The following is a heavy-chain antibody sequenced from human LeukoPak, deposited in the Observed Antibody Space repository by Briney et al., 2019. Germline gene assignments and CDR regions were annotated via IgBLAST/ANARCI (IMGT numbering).Heavy chain of an antibody. CDR2: IYYSGST. CDR3: ARYLEAVVVVAA. J-gene: IGHJ3*01. D-gene: IGHD2-15*01. Sequence: SETLSLTCTVSDGSISSSSYYWGWIRQPPGKGLEWIGSIYYSGSTYYNPSLKSRVTISVDTSKNQFSLKLSSVTAADTAVYYCARYLEAVVVVAAWGQGTMVTVSS. V-gene: IGHV4-39*01. CDR1: DGSISSSSYY.